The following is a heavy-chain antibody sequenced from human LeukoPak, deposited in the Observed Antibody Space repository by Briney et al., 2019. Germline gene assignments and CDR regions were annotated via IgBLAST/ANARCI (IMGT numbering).Heavy chain of an antibody. J-gene: IGHJ5*02. Sequence: ASVKVSCKTSGYTLTNYDINWVRQASGQGLEWMGWMNPNTGNTGYAQKFQGRVTMTRDTSTSTAYMELRNLRSEDTAVYFCARSRYGDYSPWGQGTLVIVSS. CDR1: GYTLTNYD. V-gene: IGHV1-8*01. CDR3: ARSRYGDYSP. D-gene: IGHD4-17*01. CDR2: MNPNTGNT.